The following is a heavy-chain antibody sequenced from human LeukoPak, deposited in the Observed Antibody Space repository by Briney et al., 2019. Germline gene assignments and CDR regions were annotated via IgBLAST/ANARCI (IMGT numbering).Heavy chain of an antibody. CDR2: VSYSGTT. CDR3: ARGWPEYFQH. J-gene: IGHJ1*01. CDR1: GFTFSTYW. V-gene: IGHV4-59*01. D-gene: IGHD6-13*01. Sequence: GSLRLSCAASGFTFSTYWMSWVRQAPGKGLEWTGYVSYSGTTNYNPSLKSRVTISVDTSKNQVSLKLSSVTAADTAVYYCARGWPEYFQHWGQGTLVTVSS.